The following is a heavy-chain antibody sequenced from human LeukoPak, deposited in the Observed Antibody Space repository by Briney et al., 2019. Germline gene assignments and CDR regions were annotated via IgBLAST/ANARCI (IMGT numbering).Heavy chain of an antibody. V-gene: IGHV4-59*01. J-gene: IGHJ4*02. CDR2: FSYSGST. CDR1: GGSITSYY. CDR3: AKEGGTYFVN. Sequence: SETLSLTCTVSGGSITSYYRSWIRQPPGKGLEWIGYFSYSGSTNYTPSLKSRVTISVDTSKNQFSLQLTSVTAADTAVYYCAKEGGTYFVNWGQGTLVTVSS. D-gene: IGHD1-26*01.